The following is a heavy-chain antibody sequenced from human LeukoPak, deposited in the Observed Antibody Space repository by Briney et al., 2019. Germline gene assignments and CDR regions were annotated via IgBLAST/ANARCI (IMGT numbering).Heavy chain of an antibody. CDR3: ARDSDPRDYSNWADAFDI. V-gene: IGHV3-7*01. CDR2: IKQDGSEK. J-gene: IGHJ3*02. CDR1: GFTFSSYW. Sequence: GGSLRLSCAASGFTFSSYWMSWVRQAPGKGLEWVANIKQDGSEKYYVDSVKGRFTISRDNAKNALYLQMNSLRAEDTAVYYGARDSDPRDYSNWADAFDIWGQGTMVTVSS. D-gene: IGHD4-11*01.